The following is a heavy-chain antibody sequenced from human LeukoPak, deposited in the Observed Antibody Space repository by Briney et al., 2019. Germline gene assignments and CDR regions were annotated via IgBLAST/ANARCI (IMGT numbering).Heavy chain of an antibody. Sequence: ASVKVSCKASGYTFTSYAMNWVRQAPGQGLEWMGWINTNTGNPTYAQGFTGRFVFSLDTSVSTAYLQISSLKAEDTAVYYCARSPIAGWFGVGLFDPWGQGTLVTVSA. CDR2: INTNTGNP. CDR1: GYTFTSYA. V-gene: IGHV7-4-1*02. J-gene: IGHJ5*02. CDR3: ARSPIAGWFGVGLFDP. D-gene: IGHD3-10*01.